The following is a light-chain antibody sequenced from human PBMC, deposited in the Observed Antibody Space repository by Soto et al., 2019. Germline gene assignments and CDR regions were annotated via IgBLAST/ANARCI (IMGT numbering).Light chain of an antibody. CDR3: QHYHNLPPFT. V-gene: IGKV1-33*01. J-gene: IGKJ3*01. CDR1: QDIRTS. Sequence: DIQMTQSPSSRSASVGARVSVTCQASQDIRTSLGWFQQKPGRAPKLLIYGASYLETGVPSRFRGSGSGTDFTLTISSLQPEDTATYYCQHYHNLPPFTFGPGTRVDVK. CDR2: GAS.